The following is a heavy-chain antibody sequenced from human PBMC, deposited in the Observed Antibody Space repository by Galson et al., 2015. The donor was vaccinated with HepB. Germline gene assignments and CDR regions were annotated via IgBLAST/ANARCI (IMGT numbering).Heavy chain of an antibody. V-gene: IGHV3-30-3*01. CDR1: GFTFSSYA. J-gene: IGHJ5*02. Sequence: SLRLSCAASGFTFSSYAMHWVRQAPGKGLEWVAVISYDGSNKYYADSVKGRFTISRDNSKNTLYLQMNSLRAEDTAVYYCARDPGAHIVVVTADFWFDPWGQGTLVTVSS. CDR2: ISYDGSNK. CDR3: ARDPGAHIVVVTADFWFDP. D-gene: IGHD2-21*02.